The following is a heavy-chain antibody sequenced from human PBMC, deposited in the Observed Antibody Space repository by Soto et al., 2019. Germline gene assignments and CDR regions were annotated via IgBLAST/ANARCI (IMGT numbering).Heavy chain of an antibody. V-gene: IGHV4-39*01. D-gene: IGHD2-2*01. CDR3: ARIQVVPAAHDY. Sequence: SETLSLTCTVSGGSISSSSYYWGWIRQPPGKGLEWIGSIYYSGSTYYNPSLKSRVTISVDTSKNQFSLKLSSVTAADTAVYYCARIQVVPAAHDYWGQGTLVTVSS. CDR2: IYYSGST. J-gene: IGHJ4*02. CDR1: GGSISSSSYY.